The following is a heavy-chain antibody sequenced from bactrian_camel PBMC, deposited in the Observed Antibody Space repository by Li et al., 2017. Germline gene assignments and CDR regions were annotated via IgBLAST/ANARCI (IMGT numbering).Heavy chain of an antibody. CDR2: IDIDDNSV. CDR1: RVTYSPYC. J-gene: IGHJ4*01. CDR3: VAAPRYSTSCVEPLRTVWNY. V-gene: IGHV3S31*01. Sequence: DVQLVESGGGSVQAGGSLRLSCVASRVTYSPYCMAWFRQAPGKEREWVASIDIDDNSVYADSVKGRFTISMDANTLYLQMNSLTPEDSAIYYCVAAPRYSTSCVEPLRTVWNYWGQGTQVTVS. D-gene: IGHD7*01.